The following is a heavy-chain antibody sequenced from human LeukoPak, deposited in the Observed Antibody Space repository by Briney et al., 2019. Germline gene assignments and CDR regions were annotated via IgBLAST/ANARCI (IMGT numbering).Heavy chain of an antibody. D-gene: IGHD3-22*01. CDR1: GFTFSNYG. Sequence: PGRSLRLSCAGAGFTFSNYGMHWVRQAPGRGLEWVAVISYEGRTMYYADSVKGRFTISRDNSRNTLFLQMNSLSPDDTAVYYCAKGAMPYYDGSGYNYFDYWGQGTPVTVSS. CDR2: ISYEGRTM. V-gene: IGHV3-30*18. J-gene: IGHJ4*02. CDR3: AKGAMPYYDGSGYNYFDY.